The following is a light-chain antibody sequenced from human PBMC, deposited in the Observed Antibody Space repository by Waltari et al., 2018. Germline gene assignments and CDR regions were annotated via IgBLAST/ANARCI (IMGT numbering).Light chain of an antibody. V-gene: IGKV4-1*01. CDR3: QQCYSLPLT. J-gene: IGKJ4*01. CDR1: QSVLHSSNNKNY. CDR2: WAS. Sequence: DIVMTQSPDSLAVSLGERATINCKYSQSVLHSSNNKNYLAWYQQKPGQPPKLLIYWASTRESGVPDRFSGSGSGTDFTLTISSLQAEDVAVYYCQQCYSLPLTFGGGTKVDIK.